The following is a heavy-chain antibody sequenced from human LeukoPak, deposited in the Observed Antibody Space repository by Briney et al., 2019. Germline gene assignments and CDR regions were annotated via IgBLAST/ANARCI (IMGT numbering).Heavy chain of an antibody. V-gene: IGHV1-8*01. J-gene: IGHJ4*02. CDR3: ARDRIIEYSSSSPTHYYFDY. Sequence: RASVKVSCKASGYTFTSYDINWVRQAAGQGLEWMGWMNPNNGNTDYAQKFQGRVTMTRNTSISTAYMELSSLRSEDTAVYYCARDRIIEYSSSSPTHYYFDYWGQGTLVTVSS. CDR2: MNPNNGNT. D-gene: IGHD6-6*01. CDR1: GYTFTSYD.